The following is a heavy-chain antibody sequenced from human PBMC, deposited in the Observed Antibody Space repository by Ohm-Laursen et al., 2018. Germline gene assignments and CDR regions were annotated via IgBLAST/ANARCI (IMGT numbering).Heavy chain of an antibody. CDR2: ISYDGSNK. CDR3: AKAPFQH. V-gene: IGHV3-30*18. Sequence: SLRPSCAASGFTFSSYGMHWVRQAPGKGLEWVAVISYDGSNKYYADSVKGRFTISRDNSKNTLYLQMNSLRAEDTAVYYCAKAPFQHWGQGTLVTVSS. J-gene: IGHJ1*01. CDR1: GFTFSSYG.